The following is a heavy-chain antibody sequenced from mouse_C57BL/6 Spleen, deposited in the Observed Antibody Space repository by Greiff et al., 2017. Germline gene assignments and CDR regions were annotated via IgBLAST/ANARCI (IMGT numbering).Heavy chain of an antibody. Sequence: VQLQQSGAELVKPGASVKMSCKASGYTFTSYWITWVKQRPGQGLEWIGDIYPGSGSTNYNEKFKSKATLTVDPSSSTAYMQLSSLTSEDSAVYYCARSYGYDVDYAMDYWGQGTSVTVSS. CDR3: ARSYGYDVDYAMDY. CDR1: GYTFTSYW. V-gene: IGHV1-55*01. CDR2: IYPGSGST. J-gene: IGHJ4*01. D-gene: IGHD2-2*01.